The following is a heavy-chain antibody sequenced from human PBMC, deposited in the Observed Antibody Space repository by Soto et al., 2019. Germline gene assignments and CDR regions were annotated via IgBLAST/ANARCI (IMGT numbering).Heavy chain of an antibody. J-gene: IGHJ4*02. CDR2: IYSGGST. D-gene: IGHD4-17*01. CDR1: GFTVSSNY. CDR3: ARGTYGDPFDY. V-gene: IGHV3-66*01. Sequence: GGSLRLSCAASGFTVSSNYMSWVRQAPGKGLEWVSVIYSGGSTYYADSVKGRFTISRDNSKNTLYLQMNSLRAEDTAVYYCARGTYGDPFDYWGQGTLVTVSS.